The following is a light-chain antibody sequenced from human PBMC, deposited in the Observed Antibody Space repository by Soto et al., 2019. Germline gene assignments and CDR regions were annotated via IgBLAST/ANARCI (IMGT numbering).Light chain of an antibody. CDR2: EVT. Sequence: QSALTQPASVSGSPGQSITISCTGTSSDVGSYNVVSWYQQHPGKAPKLIIYEVTKRPSGVSNRFSGSKSGNTASLTISGLQAEDEADYYCCSYAGGTSVFGTGTKLTV. J-gene: IGLJ1*01. CDR3: CSYAGGTSV. V-gene: IGLV2-23*02. CDR1: SSDVGSYNV.